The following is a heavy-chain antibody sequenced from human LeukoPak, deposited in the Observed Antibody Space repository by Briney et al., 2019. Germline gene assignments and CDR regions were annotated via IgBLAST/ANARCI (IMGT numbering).Heavy chain of an antibody. Sequence: ASVKVSCKASGYTFTSYYMHWVRQAPGQGREWMGMIYPSGGSTSYAQKFQGRVTMTRDTSTSIVYMKMSSLRSEDTAVYYCARLYDISNSWFDPWGQGTLVSVSS. CDR1: GYTFTSYY. D-gene: IGHD3-9*01. CDR2: IYPSGGST. J-gene: IGHJ5*02. V-gene: IGHV1-46*03. CDR3: ARLYDISNSWFDP.